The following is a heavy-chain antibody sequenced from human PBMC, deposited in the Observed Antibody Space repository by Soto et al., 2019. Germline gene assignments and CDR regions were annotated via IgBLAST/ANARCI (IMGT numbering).Heavy chain of an antibody. V-gene: IGHV3-64D*06. CDR3: VKGNQLLRYYFEY. CDR1: GFTFSNFA. Sequence: HPVGSLRLSCSASGFTFSNFAMHWVRQAPGKGLEYVSGITSNGDNTYHADSVQGRFTISRDNSKSTLYLQMTSLRVEDTAVYYCVKGNQLLRYYFEYWGRGALVTVSS. D-gene: IGHD2-2*01. J-gene: IGHJ4*02. CDR2: ITSNGDNT.